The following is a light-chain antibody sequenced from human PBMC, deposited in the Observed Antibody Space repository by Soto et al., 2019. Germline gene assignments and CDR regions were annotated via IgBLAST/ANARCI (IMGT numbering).Light chain of an antibody. V-gene: IGLV2-11*01. CDR1: SSDVGGYNS. Sequence: QSALTQPRSVSGSPGQSVTISCTGASSDVGGYNSVSWYQQHPGKAPKLMIYDVNKRPSGVPDRFSGSKSGNTPSPTISGLQAEDEADYYCCSYAGSYALYVFGPGTKLTVL. CDR3: CSYAGSYALYV. CDR2: DVN. J-gene: IGLJ1*01.